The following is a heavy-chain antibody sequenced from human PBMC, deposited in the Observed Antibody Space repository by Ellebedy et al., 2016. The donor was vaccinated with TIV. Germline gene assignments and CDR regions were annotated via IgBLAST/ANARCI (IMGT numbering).Heavy chain of an antibody. Sequence: AASVKVSCKASGGTFSSYAISWVRQAPGQGLEWMGWISAYNGNTNYSQKLQGRVTMTTATSTSTAYMELRSLRSDDTAVYYCAREEDYYGSGSYLGFDYWGQGTLVTVSS. CDR3: AREEDYYGSGSYLGFDY. D-gene: IGHD3-10*01. CDR2: ISAYNGNT. V-gene: IGHV1-18*01. J-gene: IGHJ4*02. CDR1: GGTFSSYA.